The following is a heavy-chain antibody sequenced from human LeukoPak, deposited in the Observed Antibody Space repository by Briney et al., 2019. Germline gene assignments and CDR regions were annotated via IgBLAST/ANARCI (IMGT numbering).Heavy chain of an antibody. V-gene: IGHV3-64*04. J-gene: IGHJ4*02. CDR1: GFTFSNYA. CDR2: ISSNGGGT. D-gene: IGHD2-8*01. Sequence: GGSLRLSCSASGFTFSNYAMHWVRQAPGKGLEYVSAISSNGGGTYYADSVKGRFTMSRDNSKNTLYLQMNSLRAEDTAVYYCAKWGIENPPLDYWGQGTLVTVSS. CDR3: AKWGIENPPLDY.